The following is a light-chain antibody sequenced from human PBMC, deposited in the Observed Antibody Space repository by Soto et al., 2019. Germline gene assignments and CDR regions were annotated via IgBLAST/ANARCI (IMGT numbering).Light chain of an antibody. J-gene: IGKJ1*01. CDR2: DAA. Sequence: IQMTQSPSTLSASIGDTVTITCRASQSINRWLAWYQQKPGEAPKLLIYDAASVESGVPSRFSGTGSGTEFTLIISSLQPDDFATYYCQQYGRYWTLGQGTKVPIK. V-gene: IGKV1-5*01. CDR3: QQYGRYWT. CDR1: QSINRW.